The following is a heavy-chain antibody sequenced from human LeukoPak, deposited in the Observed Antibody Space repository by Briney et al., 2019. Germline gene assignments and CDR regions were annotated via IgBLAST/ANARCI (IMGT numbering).Heavy chain of an antibody. CDR3: ARSRVFRDAFDI. D-gene: IGHD3-10*02. Sequence: SETLSLTCAVYGGSFSGYCWSWIRQPPGKGLEWIGEINHSGSTNYNPSLKSRVTISVDTSKNQFSLKLSSVTAADTAVYYCARSRVFRDAFDIWGQGTMVTVSS. J-gene: IGHJ3*02. CDR1: GGSFSGYC. CDR2: INHSGST. V-gene: IGHV4-34*01.